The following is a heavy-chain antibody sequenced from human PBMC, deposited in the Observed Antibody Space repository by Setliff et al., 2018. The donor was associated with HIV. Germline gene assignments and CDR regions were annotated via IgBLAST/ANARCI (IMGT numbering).Heavy chain of an antibody. J-gene: IGHJ3*02. CDR1: GGSFSGYY. CDR2: INHTGST. V-gene: IGHV4-34*01. Sequence: SETLSLTCAVYGGSFSGYYWSWIRQPPGKGLEWIGEINHTGSTNCNPPLKSRVTMSVDTSKNQFSLKLSSVTAADTAVYYCARVYYGSGSSDAFDIWGQGTMVTVSS. CDR3: ARVYYGSGSSDAFDI. D-gene: IGHD3-10*01.